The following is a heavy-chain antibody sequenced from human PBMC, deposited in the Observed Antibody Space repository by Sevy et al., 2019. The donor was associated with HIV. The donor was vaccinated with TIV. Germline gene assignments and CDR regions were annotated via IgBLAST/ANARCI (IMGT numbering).Heavy chain of an antibody. D-gene: IGHD6-25*01. J-gene: IGHJ4*02. V-gene: IGHV3-48*02. CDR3: AREGHRERQTTPLDS. Sequence: GGSLRLSCAASGFRFNYHNMNWVRQAPGKGLEWISYISNSGSTTYLADSVRGRFTISRDNGKNSLFLEMDNLTDEDTVVYYCAREGHRERQTTPLDSWGRGIQVTVSS. CDR2: ISNSGSTT. CDR1: GFRFNYHN.